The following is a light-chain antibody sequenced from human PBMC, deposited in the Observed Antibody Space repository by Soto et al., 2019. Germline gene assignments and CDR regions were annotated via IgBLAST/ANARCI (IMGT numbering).Light chain of an antibody. J-gene: IGKJ2*01. CDR2: GVS. CDR3: QQYGRSPYT. V-gene: IGKV3-20*01. Sequence: EIVLTQSPGTLSLSPGERATLSCRASESVRSSYLAWYQQKLGQAPRLLMYGVSVRATGMPDRFRGSESGTDFTLNISRLEPEDFGVYYCQQYGRSPYTFGQGTKLQIK. CDR1: ESVRSSY.